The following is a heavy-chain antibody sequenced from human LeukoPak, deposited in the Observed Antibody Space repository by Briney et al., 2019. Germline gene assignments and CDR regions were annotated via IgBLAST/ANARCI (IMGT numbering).Heavy chain of an antibody. CDR3: ARDLAAAVSNWFDP. Sequence: ASVKVSCKASGHTFTNYGISWVRQAPGQGLEWMGWINPNSGGTNYAQKFQGRVTMTRDTSISTAYMELSRLRSDDTAVYYCARDLAAAVSNWFDPWGQGTLVTVSS. CDR1: GHTFTNYG. CDR2: INPNSGGT. D-gene: IGHD6-13*01. J-gene: IGHJ5*02. V-gene: IGHV1-2*02.